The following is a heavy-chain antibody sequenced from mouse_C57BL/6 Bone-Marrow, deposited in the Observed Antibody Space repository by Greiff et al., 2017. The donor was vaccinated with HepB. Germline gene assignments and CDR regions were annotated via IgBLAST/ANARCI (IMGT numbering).Heavy chain of an antibody. Sequence: EVQVVESGGGLVKPGGSLKLSCAASGFTFSSYAMSWVRQTPEKRLEWVATISDGGSYTYYPDNVKGRFTISRDNAKNNLYLQMSHLKSEDTAMYYCARDEGGYDPYYYAMDYWGQGTSVTVSS. J-gene: IGHJ4*01. D-gene: IGHD2-2*01. CDR3: ARDEGGYDPYYYAMDY. V-gene: IGHV5-4*01. CDR2: ISDGGSYT. CDR1: GFTFSSYA.